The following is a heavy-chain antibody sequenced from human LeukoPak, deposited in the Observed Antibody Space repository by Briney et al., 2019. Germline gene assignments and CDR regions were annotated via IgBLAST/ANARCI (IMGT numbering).Heavy chain of an antibody. CDR1: GFTFGSYS. CDR2: IKTDGSEK. Sequence: GGSLRLSCAASGFTFGSYSMNWVRQAPGKGLQWVANIKTDGSEKYYVDSVKGRFTISRDNAKNSLYLQMNSLRAEDTAVYYCTREDHSNYNDWGQGTLVTVSS. CDR3: TREDHSNYND. D-gene: IGHD4-11*01. V-gene: IGHV3-7*01. J-gene: IGHJ4*02.